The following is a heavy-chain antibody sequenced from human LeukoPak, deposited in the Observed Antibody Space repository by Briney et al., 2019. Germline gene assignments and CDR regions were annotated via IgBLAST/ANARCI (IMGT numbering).Heavy chain of an antibody. Sequence: GGSLRLSCAASGFTLSNYWIHWVRQAPGKGLVWVSRINTDGSSTNYADSVRGRFTVSRDNAKNTLYLQMNSLRVEDTAVYYCARVGVDYSGNIIKYFFDHCGQGTLVTVSS. CDR2: INTDGSST. CDR1: GFTLSNYW. D-gene: IGHD4-23*01. V-gene: IGHV3-74*01. J-gene: IGHJ4*02. CDR3: ARVGVDYSGNIIKYFFDH.